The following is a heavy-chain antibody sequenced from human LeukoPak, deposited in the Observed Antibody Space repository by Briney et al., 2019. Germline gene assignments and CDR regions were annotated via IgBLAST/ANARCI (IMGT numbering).Heavy chain of an antibody. CDR1: GYTFTSYY. J-gene: IGHJ4*02. D-gene: IGHD6-19*01. Sequence: ASVKVSCKASGYTFTSYYMHWVRQAPGQGLEWMGIINPSGGSTSYAQKFQGRVTMTRDTSTSTVYMELSSLRSEDTAVYYCAREPSSGWSGATNDYWGQGTLVTVPS. CDR3: AREPSSGWSGATNDY. CDR2: INPSGGST. V-gene: IGHV1-46*01.